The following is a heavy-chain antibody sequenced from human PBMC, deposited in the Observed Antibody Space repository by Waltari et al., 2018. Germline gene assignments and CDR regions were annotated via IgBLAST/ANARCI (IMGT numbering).Heavy chain of an antibody. CDR3: ARETDRGMIVVVITAPHAFDI. CDR2: IYYSGST. D-gene: IGHD3-22*01. CDR1: GGSISSNKYY. J-gene: IGHJ3*02. V-gene: IGHV4-39*07. Sequence: QLQLQESGPGLVKPSETLSLTCTVSGGSISSNKYYWDWICQPPGRALEWIGSIYYSGSTYYNPSLKSRVTISVDTSKNQFSLRLSSMTAADTAVYYCARETDRGMIVVVITAPHAFDIWGRGTMVTVSS.